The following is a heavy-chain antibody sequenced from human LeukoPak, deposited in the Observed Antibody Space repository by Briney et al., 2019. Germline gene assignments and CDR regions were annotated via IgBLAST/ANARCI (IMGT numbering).Heavy chain of an antibody. CDR1: GGSISSYY. V-gene: IGHV4-59*08. D-gene: IGHD3-22*01. CDR3: ASSYYYDTSGYYGYFEY. CDR2: IYYSGST. Sequence: PSETLSLTCTVSGGSISSYYWNWIRQPPGKGLEWIGYIYYSGSTKYNPSLKSRATISVDTSKNQFSLKLSSVTAADTAVYYCASSYYYDTSGYYGYFEYWGQGTLVTVSS. J-gene: IGHJ4*02.